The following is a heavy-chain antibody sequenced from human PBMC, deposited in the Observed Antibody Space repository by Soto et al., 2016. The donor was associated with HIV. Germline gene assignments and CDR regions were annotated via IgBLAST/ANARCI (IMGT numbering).Heavy chain of an antibody. D-gene: IGHD6-13*01. CDR1: GFRFDDYG. CDR2: INWNGGST. J-gene: IGHJ6*03. Sequence: EVQLVESGGGVVRPGGSLRLSCVASGFRFDDYGMSWVAGINWNGGSTGDADSVRGRLNISRDNVKNLLYLQMTSLRAEDTALYYCARFGSSRTWYRGNGHFYYYYMDVWGKGPTVTVSS. V-gene: IGHV3-20*04. CDR3: ARFGSSRTWYRGNGHFYYYYMDV.